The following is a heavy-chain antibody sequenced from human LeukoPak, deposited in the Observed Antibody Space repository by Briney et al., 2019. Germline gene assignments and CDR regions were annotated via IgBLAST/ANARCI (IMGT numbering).Heavy chain of an antibody. V-gene: IGHV3-64*01. Sequence: PGGSLRLSCAASGFTFSSYPMYWVRQAPGKGLEYVSAITHNGGSTYYANSVKGRFTTSRDNSKNTLYLQMGSLRAEDMAVCYCARGRYCSNGVCQYFDYWGQGTLVTVSS. CDR1: GFTFSSYP. D-gene: IGHD2-8*01. CDR2: ITHNGGST. CDR3: ARGRYCSNGVCQYFDY. J-gene: IGHJ4*02.